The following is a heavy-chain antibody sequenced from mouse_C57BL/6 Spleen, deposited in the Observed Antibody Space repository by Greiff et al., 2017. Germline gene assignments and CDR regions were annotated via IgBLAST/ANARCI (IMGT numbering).Heavy chain of an antibody. CDR3: ARRDYSNYWFAY. CDR2: INPSNGGT. CDR1: GYTFTSYW. J-gene: IGHJ3*01. D-gene: IGHD2-5*01. V-gene: IGHV1-53*01. Sequence: VQLQQPGTELVKPGASVKLSCKASGYTFTSYWMHWVKQRPGQGLEWIGNINPSNGGTNYNEKFKSKATLTVDKSSSTAYMQLSSLTSEDTAVYYGARRDYSNYWFAYWGQGTLVTVSA.